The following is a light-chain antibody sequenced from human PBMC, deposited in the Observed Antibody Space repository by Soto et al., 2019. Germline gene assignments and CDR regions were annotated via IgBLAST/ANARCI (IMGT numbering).Light chain of an antibody. V-gene: IGLV2-14*01. CDR2: EVN. Sequence: QSVLTQPASVSGSPGQSITISCTGTSSDVGAYNYVSWYQQYPGKAPKLMIYEVNNRPSGVSNRFSGSKSGNTASLTISELQAEDEADYYCASYTTVNTLVVFGGGSKLTVL. CDR3: ASYTTVNTLVV. J-gene: IGLJ3*02. CDR1: SSDVGAYNY.